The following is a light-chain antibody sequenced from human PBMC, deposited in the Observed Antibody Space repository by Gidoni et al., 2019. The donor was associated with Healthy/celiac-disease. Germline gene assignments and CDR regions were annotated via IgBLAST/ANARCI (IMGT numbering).Light chain of an antibody. CDR3: QRSYSTLT. CDR2: AAS. Sequence: DIQMTQAPSSLSASVGYRVTITCRASQSISSYLNWYQQQPGKAPQLLIYAASSLQSGVPSRCSGSGSGSDFTLTSSRLQPDAVATYYWQRSYSTLTFGGGTKLEIK. J-gene: IGKJ4*01. CDR1: QSISSY. V-gene: IGKV1-39*01.